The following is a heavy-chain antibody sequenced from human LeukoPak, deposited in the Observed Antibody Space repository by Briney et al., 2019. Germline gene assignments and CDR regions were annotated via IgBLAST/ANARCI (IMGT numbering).Heavy chain of an antibody. J-gene: IGHJ4*02. V-gene: IGHV3-48*01. CDR2: ISRSSSII. CDR1: GFTVSSYS. D-gene: IGHD3-22*01. Sequence: GGSLRLSXXXSGFTVSSYSMSWVRQARGKGLGWGSYISRSSSIIYYADSVKGRFTISRDNAKNSLSLQMNSLRAEDTAVYYCARDQYGSSGFGDYWGQGTLVTVSS. CDR3: ARDQYGSSGFGDY.